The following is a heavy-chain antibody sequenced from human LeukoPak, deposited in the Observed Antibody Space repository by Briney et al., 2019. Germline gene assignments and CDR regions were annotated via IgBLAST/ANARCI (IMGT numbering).Heavy chain of an antibody. J-gene: IGHJ4*02. D-gene: IGHD5-24*01. CDR3: SRGWLQQGFDY. V-gene: IGHV3-30*04. Sequence: PGRSLRLSCAASGFTFSSYAMHWVRQAPGKGLEWVAVISYDGSNKYYADSVKGRFTISRDNSKNTLYLQMNSLRAEDTAVYYCSRGWLQQGFDYWGQGTLVTVSS. CDR1: GFTFSSYA. CDR2: ISYDGSNK.